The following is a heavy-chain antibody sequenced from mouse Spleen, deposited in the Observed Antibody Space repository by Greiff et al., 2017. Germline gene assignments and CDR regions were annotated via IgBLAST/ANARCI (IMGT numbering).Heavy chain of an antibody. CDR2: ISSGGDYI. D-gene: IGHD2-1*01. J-gene: IGHJ3*01. V-gene: IGHV5-9-1*02. CDR1: GFTFSSYA. CDR3: TNGNYTWFAY. Sequence: EVQRVESGEGLVKPGGSLKLSCAASGFTFSSYAMSWVRQTPEKRLEWVAYISSGGDYIYYADTVKGRFTISRDNARNTLYLQMSSLKSEDTAMYYCTNGNYTWFAYWGQGTLVTVSA.